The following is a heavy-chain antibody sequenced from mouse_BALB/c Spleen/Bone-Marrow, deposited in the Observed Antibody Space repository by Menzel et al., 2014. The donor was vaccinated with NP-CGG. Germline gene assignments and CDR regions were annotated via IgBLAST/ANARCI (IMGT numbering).Heavy chain of an antibody. CDR3: ARSNYYGSKDY. D-gene: IGHD1-1*01. J-gene: IGHJ2*01. V-gene: IGHV1-7*01. Sequence: VQLQQSGAELAKPGASVKMSCKASGYTFTSYWMHWVKQRPGQGLEWIGYINPSTGYTEYNQKFKDKATLTADKSSSTAYMQRSSLTSEDSAVYYCARSNYYGSKDYWGQGTTLTVSS. CDR1: GYTFTSYW. CDR2: INPSTGYT.